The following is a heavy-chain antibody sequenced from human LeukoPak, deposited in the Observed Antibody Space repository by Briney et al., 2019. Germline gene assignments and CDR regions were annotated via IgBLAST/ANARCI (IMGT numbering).Heavy chain of an antibody. V-gene: IGHV3-23*01. CDR2: TSSSDGGT. Sequence: GGSLRLSCAASGFTFSSYSMNWVRQAPGKGLEWVSATSSSDGGTYYAESVRGRFTISRDNSKNTLFLQMNSLRAEDAAVYYCARATATSCSGVYCYPFDHWGQGTLVTVSS. CDR3: ARATATSCSGVYCYPFDH. J-gene: IGHJ4*02. D-gene: IGHD2-15*01. CDR1: GFTFSSYS.